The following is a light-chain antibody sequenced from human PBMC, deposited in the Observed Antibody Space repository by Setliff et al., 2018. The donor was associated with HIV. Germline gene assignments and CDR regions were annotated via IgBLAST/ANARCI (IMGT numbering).Light chain of an antibody. CDR2: QAT. CDR3: CSNTGSNTFV. J-gene: IGLJ1*01. CDR1: SSDIGRYNL. V-gene: IGLV2-23*01. Sequence: QSALTQPASVSGSPGQSITISCTGTSSDIGRYNLVSWYQQHPARAPKLIIYQATRRPSGVSNRFSGSKSGNVASLTISGLQAEDEADYYCCSNTGSNTFVFGTGTKSPS.